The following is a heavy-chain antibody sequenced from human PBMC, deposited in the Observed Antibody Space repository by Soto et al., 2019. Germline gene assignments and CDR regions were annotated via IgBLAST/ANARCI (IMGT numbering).Heavy chain of an antibody. CDR1: GFTFSSYS. V-gene: IGHV3-21*01. CDR2: ISSSSSYI. Sequence: GGSLRLSCAASGFTFSSYSMNWVRQATGKGLEWVSSISSSSSYIYYADSVKGRFTISRYNAKNSLYLQMNSLRAEDTAVYYCARDGYAAIDCVWGSYRDAFDIWGQGTMVTVSS. CDR3: ARDGYAAIDCVWGSYRDAFDI. D-gene: IGHD3-16*02. J-gene: IGHJ3*02.